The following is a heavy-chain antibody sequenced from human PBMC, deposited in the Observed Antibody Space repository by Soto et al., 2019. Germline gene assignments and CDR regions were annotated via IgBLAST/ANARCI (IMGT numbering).Heavy chain of an antibody. CDR3: ARAWEHFYFDY. CDR2: IHYSGST. CDR1: GSSVSSTSDD. V-gene: IGHV4-61*01. Sequence: PFLTNTVSGSSVSSTSDDWSWIRQPPGKGLEWIGYIHYSGSTNYNPSLQSRVTISVDTSKNHFSLELTSVTAADTAVYYCARAWEHFYFDYWGQGALVTVSS. D-gene: IGHD1-26*01. J-gene: IGHJ4*02.